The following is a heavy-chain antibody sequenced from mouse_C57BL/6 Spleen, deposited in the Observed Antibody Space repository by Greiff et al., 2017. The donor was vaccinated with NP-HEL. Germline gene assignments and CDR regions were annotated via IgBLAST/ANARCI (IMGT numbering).Heavy chain of an antibody. CDR3: ARQPYGAFDY. CDR2: ISSGGSYT. V-gene: IGHV5-6*01. CDR1: GFTFSSYG. D-gene: IGHD1-1*02. J-gene: IGHJ2*01. Sequence: EVKLMESGGDLVKPGGSLKLSCAASGFTFSSYGMSWVRQTPDKRLEWVATISSGGSYTYYPDSVKGRFTISRDNAKNTLYLQMSSVKSEDTAMYYCARQPYGAFDYWGQGTTLTVSS.